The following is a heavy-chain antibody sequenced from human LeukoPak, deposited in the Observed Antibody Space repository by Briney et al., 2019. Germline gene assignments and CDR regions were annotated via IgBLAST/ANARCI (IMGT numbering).Heavy chain of an antibody. D-gene: IGHD2-2*01. J-gene: IGHJ6*02. CDR1: GYTFTTYG. CDR3: ARRDCSSSSCHYYYYYMDV. CDR2: ISTQKGNT. V-gene: IGHV1-18*01. Sequence: ASVKVSCKASGYTFTTYGITWVRQAPGQGLEWMGWISTQKGNTKYAQKVQGRVTMTTDTSTSTAYMELRSLTSDDTAVYYCARRDCSSSSCHYYYYYMDVWGQGTTVTVSS.